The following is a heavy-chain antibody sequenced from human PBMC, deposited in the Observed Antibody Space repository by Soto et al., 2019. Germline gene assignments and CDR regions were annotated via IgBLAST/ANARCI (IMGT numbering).Heavy chain of an antibody. CDR1: GDTFSNYG. Sequence: ASVKVSCKTSGDTFSNYGITWGRQAPGQPLEWLGWISLYSDGTNYAQKFQGRVSMTTDTSTTTAYMELRSLRSDDTAVYYCARVVPGAEAWFGPWGQGTLVNVSS. CDR3: ARVVPGAEAWFGP. CDR2: ISLYSDGT. D-gene: IGHD2-2*01. V-gene: IGHV1-18*01. J-gene: IGHJ5*02.